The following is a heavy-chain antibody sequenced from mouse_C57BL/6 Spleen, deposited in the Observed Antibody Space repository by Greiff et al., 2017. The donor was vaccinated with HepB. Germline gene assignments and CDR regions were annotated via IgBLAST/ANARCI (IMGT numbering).Heavy chain of an antibody. J-gene: IGHJ2*01. V-gene: IGHV1-81*01. D-gene: IGHD1-1*01. CDR1: GYPFPSYG. CDR3: ARRAGSSLYYFDY. CDR2: IYPRSGNT. Sequence: QVQLQQSGAELARPGASVKLSCKASGYPFPSYGISWVKQRTGQGLEWIGEIYPRSGNTYYNEKFKGKATLTADKSSSTAYMELRSLTSEDSAVYFCARRAGSSLYYFDYWGQGTTLTVSS.